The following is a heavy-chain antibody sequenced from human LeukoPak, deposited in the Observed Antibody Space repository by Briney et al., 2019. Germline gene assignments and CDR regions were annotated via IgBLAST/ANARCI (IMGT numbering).Heavy chain of an antibody. Sequence: ASVKVSCKVSGYTLTALALHWVRQAPGKGFEWIGGFDSEEYDTIYAQKFQGRVTMTEDTSTDTAYMELSSLYFEDTDVYYCATLEPEPGDFGGLAYWGQGTLVTVSS. CDR3: ATLEPEPGDFGGLAY. D-gene: IGHD4-17*01. CDR2: FDSEEYDT. V-gene: IGHV1-24*01. J-gene: IGHJ4*02. CDR1: GYTLTALA.